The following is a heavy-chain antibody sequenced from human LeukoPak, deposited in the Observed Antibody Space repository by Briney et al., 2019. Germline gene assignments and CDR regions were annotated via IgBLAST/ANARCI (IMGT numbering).Heavy chain of an antibody. CDR1: GFPFSSFW. CDR2: IKQDGSKK. Sequence: GGSLRLSCVASGFPFSSFWMTWVRQAPGKGLEWVANIKQDGSKKSYVDSVKGRFTISRDNAKNSLYLQMNSLRAEDTAIYYCTRVGYIDEGIDYWGQGTLVTVSS. D-gene: IGHD5-24*01. J-gene: IGHJ4*02. V-gene: IGHV3-7*04. CDR3: TRVGYIDEGIDY.